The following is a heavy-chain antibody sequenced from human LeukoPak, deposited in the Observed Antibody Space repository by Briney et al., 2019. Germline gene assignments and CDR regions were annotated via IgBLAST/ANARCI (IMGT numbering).Heavy chain of an antibody. CDR3: ARDSSGT. J-gene: IGHJ4*02. D-gene: IGHD3-22*01. CDR1: GYTFTGYY. CDR2: VKTNSGGT. Sequence: ASVKVSCMDSGYTFTGYYMHWVRQAPGRGLESKGWVKTNSGGTNYAQKFHDRVTMTRDTSISTGYMELSRLRYDDAAVYYCARDSSGTWGKGTLVTVSS. V-gene: IGHV1-2*02.